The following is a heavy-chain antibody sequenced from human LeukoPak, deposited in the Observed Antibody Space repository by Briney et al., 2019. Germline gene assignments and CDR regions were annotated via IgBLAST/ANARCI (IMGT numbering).Heavy chain of an antibody. Sequence: AASVKVSCKASGYSFTSYGLSWVRQAPGQGLEWMGWISGYNGNTNYAQNFQGRVTMTTDTSTSTAYMELSRLRSDDTAVYYCARDNGYSSGWYMGSYYYYYYMDVWGKGTTVTVSS. J-gene: IGHJ6*03. D-gene: IGHD6-19*01. CDR2: ISGYNGNT. CDR3: ARDNGYSSGWYMGSYYYYYYMDV. CDR1: GYSFTSYG. V-gene: IGHV1-18*01.